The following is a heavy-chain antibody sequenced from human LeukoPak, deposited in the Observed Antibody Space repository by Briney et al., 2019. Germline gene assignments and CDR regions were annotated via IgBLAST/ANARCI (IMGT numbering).Heavy chain of an antibody. CDR1: GFTFSSYG. D-gene: IGHD2-15*01. J-gene: IGHJ6*02. CDR2: IRYDGSNK. V-gene: IGHV3-30*02. Sequence: GGSLRLSCAASGFTFSSYGMHWVRQAPGKGLEWVAFIRYDGSNKYYADSVKGRFTISRDNSKNTLYLQMNSLRAEDTAVYYCANPRVAAKDGRFYGMDVWGQGTTVTVSS. CDR3: ANPRVAAKDGRFYGMDV.